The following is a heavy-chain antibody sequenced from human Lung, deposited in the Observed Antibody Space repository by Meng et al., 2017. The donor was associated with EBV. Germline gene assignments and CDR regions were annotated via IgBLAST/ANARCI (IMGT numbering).Heavy chain of an antibody. J-gene: IGHJ2*01. Sequence: QVQLQPSGPGLVQPSQPPPPTGTTPGDSVSSSSAAWTWIRQSPSRGLEWLGRTYYRSKWYNDYAVFVKSRITINPDTSKNQFSLQLNSVTPEDTAVYYCARGATSVFDLWGRGTLVTVSS. CDR1: GDSVSSSSAA. V-gene: IGHV6-1*01. CDR2: TYYRSKWYN. CDR3: ARGATSVFDL.